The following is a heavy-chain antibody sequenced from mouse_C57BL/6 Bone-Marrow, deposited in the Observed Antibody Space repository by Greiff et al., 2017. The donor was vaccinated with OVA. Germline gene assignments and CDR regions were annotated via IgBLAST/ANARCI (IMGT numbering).Heavy chain of an antibody. V-gene: IGHV2-9-1*01. Sequence: QVQLQQSGPGLVAPSQSLSITCTVSGFSLTSYAISWVRQPPGKGLEWLGVIWTGGGTNYNSALKSRLSISKDNSKSQVFLKMNSLQTDDTARYYCARKSVITTVVATRYYYAMDYWGQGTSVTVSS. CDR2: IWTGGGT. J-gene: IGHJ4*01. D-gene: IGHD1-1*01. CDR1: GFSLTSYA. CDR3: ARKSVITTVVATRYYYAMDY.